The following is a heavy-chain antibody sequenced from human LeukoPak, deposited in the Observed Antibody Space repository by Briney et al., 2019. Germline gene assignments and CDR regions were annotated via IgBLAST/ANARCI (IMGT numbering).Heavy chain of an antibody. CDR2: FDPEDGET. CDR3: ATAAQQWLVLNAFDI. CDR1: GYTLTELS. Sequence: ASVKVSCKVSGYTLTELSMHWVRQAPGKGLEWMGGFDPEDGETIYAQKFQGRVTMTEDTSTETAYMELSSLRSEDTAVYYCATAAQQWLVLNAFDIWGQGTMVTVSS. V-gene: IGHV1-24*01. J-gene: IGHJ3*02. D-gene: IGHD6-19*01.